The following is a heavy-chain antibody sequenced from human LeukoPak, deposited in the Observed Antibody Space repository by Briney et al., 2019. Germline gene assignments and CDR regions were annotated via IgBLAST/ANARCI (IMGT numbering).Heavy chain of an antibody. V-gene: IGHV4-59*01. D-gene: IGHD3-3*01. Sequence: SETLSLICTVSGGSIGNYYWTWIRQPPGKGLEWIGHIHYSGTTNYNPSLKSRVTISIDTSKSQFSLKLSSVTAADTAVYYCARDRYYDFWSGYPYYYYYYYMDVWGKGTTVTVSS. J-gene: IGHJ6*03. CDR3: ARDRYYDFWSGYPYYYYYYYMDV. CDR2: IHYSGTT. CDR1: GGSIGNYY.